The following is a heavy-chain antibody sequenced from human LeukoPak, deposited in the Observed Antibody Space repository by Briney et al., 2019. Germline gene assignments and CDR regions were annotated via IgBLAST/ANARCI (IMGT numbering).Heavy chain of an antibody. V-gene: IGHV1-2*02. CDR3: ARGGPVGYYYYYMDV. CDR1: GYTFTGYY. Sequence: GASVKVSCKASGYTFTGYYMHWVRQAPGQGLEWMGWINPNSGGTNYAQKFQGRVTMTRDTSISAAYMELSRLSSDDTAVYYCARGGPVGYYYYYMDVWGKGTTVTVSS. J-gene: IGHJ6*03. CDR2: INPNSGGT.